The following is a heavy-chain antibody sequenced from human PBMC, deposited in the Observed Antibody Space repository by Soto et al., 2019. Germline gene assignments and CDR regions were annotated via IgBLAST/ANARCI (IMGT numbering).Heavy chain of an antibody. D-gene: IGHD3-16*01. CDR2: IYPGDSDA. CDR1: GYSFTNYW. V-gene: IGHV5-51*01. Sequence: GESLKISCQGSGYSFTNYWIGWVRQMPGKGLEWMGIIYPGDSDASYSPSFQGQVTMSADKSIRIAYLQWNSLKASDTAIYYCARLGGPDARGHLDFDYWGQGTLVTVSS. CDR3: ARLGGPDARGHLDFDY. J-gene: IGHJ4*02.